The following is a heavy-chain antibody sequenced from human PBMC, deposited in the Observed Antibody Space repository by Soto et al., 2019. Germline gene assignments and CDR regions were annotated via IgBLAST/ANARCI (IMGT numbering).Heavy chain of an antibody. CDR2: MNAKSGDT. J-gene: IGHJ6*02. CDR3: ARGNPFNYAGFDV. V-gene: IGHV1-8*01. D-gene: IGHD3-16*01. Sequence: VKVSCKASGYTFSDFDINWLRQAAGQGPEWMGWMNAKSGDTFSAQRLQGKFNMTWDTSLSTAYMEVGSLTSDDAAIYYCARGNPFNYAGFDVWGQGTTVTVSS. CDR1: GYTFSDFD.